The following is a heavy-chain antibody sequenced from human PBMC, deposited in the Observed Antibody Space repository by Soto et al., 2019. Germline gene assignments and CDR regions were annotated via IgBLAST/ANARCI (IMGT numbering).Heavy chain of an antibody. V-gene: IGHV3-66*01. D-gene: IGHD2-15*01. CDR1: GFTVSSNY. J-gene: IGHJ4*02. Sequence: EVQLVESGGGLVQPGGSLRLSCAASGFTVSSNYMSWVRQAPGKGLEWVSVIYSGGSTYYADSVKGRFTISRDNSKNTMYLQMNSLRAEDTAVYYCARSGSWYSFFDYWGQGTLVTVSS. CDR3: ARSGSWYSFFDY. CDR2: IYSGGST.